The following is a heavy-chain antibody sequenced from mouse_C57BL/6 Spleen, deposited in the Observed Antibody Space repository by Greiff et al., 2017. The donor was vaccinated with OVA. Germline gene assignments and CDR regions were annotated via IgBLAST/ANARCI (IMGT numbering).Heavy chain of an antibody. V-gene: IGHV1-69*01. J-gene: IGHJ3*01. D-gene: IGHD2-10*02. CDR3: ARGGYGNFFAY. CDR1: GYTFTSYW. Sequence: QVQLKQSGAELVMPGASVKLSCKASGYTFTSYWMHWVKQRPGQGLEWIGEIDPSDSYTNYNQKFKGKSTLTVDKSSSTAYMQLSSLTSEDSAVYYCARGGYGNFFAYWGQGTLVTVSA. CDR2: IDPSDSYT.